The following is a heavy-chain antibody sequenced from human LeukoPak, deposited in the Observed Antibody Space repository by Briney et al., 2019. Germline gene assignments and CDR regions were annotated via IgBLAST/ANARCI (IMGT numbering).Heavy chain of an antibody. CDR1: GFTFDDYA. CDR3: AKDNWVATRGHYGFDY. Sequence: GGSLRLSCAASGFTFDDYAMHWVRQPPGKGLECVSLISGDGSITYYTDSVKGRFTISRDNSKNSLYLQMNSLRTEDTALYYCAKDNWVATRGHYGFDYWGQGTLVTVSS. D-gene: IGHD5-12*01. CDR2: ISGDGSIT. V-gene: IGHV3-43*02. J-gene: IGHJ4*02.